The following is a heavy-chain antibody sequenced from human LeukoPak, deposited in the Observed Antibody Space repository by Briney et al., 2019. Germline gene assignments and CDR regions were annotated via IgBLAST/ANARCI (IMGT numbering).Heavy chain of an antibody. V-gene: IGHV4-59*11. CDR1: GDSLSNHY. Sequence: PSETLSLTCSVSGDSLSNHYWSWIRLPPGKGLEWIGYINDSGTTKYNPSLRSRVTISVDTSKSQFSLELRSMTAADTALYYCAREWENGYHAFHIWGQGTMVTVSS. D-gene: IGHD1-26*01. J-gene: IGHJ3*02. CDR3: AREWENGYHAFHI. CDR2: INDSGTT.